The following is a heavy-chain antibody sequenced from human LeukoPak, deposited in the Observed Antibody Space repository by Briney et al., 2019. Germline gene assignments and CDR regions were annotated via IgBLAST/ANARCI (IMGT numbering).Heavy chain of an antibody. Sequence: SETLSLTCTVSGDSISNYFWSWIRQPAGKGLEWIGRIYASGSTSYNPSLKSRVTMSVDTSKNHFSLNLSSVTAADTAVYYCAGQTSVAGLGYWGQGTLVTVSS. CDR2: IYASGST. CDR1: GDSISNYF. J-gene: IGHJ4*02. V-gene: IGHV4-4*07. CDR3: AGQTSVAGLGY. D-gene: IGHD6-19*01.